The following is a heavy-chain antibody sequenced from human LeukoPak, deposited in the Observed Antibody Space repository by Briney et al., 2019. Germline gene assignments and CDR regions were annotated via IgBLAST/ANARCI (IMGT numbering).Heavy chain of an antibody. J-gene: IGHJ4*02. CDR2: ISGSGGST. Sequence: GGSLRLSCAAPGFTFSSYAMSWVRQAPGKGLEWVSAISGSGGSTYYADSVKGRFTISRDNSKNTLYLQMNSLRAEDTAVYYCAKGITMVRGVYHYFDYWGQGTLVTVSS. D-gene: IGHD3-10*01. V-gene: IGHV3-23*01. CDR3: AKGITMVRGVYHYFDY. CDR1: GFTFSSYA.